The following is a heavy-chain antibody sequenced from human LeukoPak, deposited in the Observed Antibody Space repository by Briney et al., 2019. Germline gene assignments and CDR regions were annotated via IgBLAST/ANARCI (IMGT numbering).Heavy chain of an antibody. CDR1: GFTFSSYA. CDR3: AKDRSDYGDYADFDY. J-gene: IGHJ4*02. D-gene: IGHD4-17*01. V-gene: IGHV3-23*01. Sequence: GGSLRLSCAASGFTFSSYAMSWVRQAPGKGLEWVLAISGSGGSTYYADSVKGRFTISRDNSKNTLYLQMNSLRAEDTAVYYCAKDRSDYGDYADFDYWGQGTLVTVSS. CDR2: ISGSGGST.